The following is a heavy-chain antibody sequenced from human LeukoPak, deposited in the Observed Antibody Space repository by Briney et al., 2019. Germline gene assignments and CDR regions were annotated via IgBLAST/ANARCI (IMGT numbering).Heavy chain of an antibody. CDR2: IYYSGST. D-gene: IGHD6-19*01. Sequence: SETLSLTCSVSGGPISSSSYYWGWIRQPPGKGLEWIGYIYYSGSTYYNPSLKSRVTISVDTSKNQFSLKLSSVTAADTAVYYCARTGSVVAGTPYYYYGMDVWGQGTTVTVSS. J-gene: IGHJ6*02. CDR1: GGPISSSSYY. CDR3: ARTGSVVAGTPYYYYGMDV. V-gene: IGHV4-39*07.